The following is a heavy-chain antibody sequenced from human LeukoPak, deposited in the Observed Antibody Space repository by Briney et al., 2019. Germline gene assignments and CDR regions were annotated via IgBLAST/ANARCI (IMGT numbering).Heavy chain of an antibody. Sequence: PGGSLRLSCAASGFTFSSFWMHWVRQAPGKGLEWVGRIKSEAAGETTDYAAPVKDRFTISRDASKNTLYLQMNSLKTEDTAVYYCTSEHTLGKVGAIDYWGQGTLVTVSS. CDR2: IKSEAAGETT. J-gene: IGHJ4*02. D-gene: IGHD1-26*01. CDR3: TSEHTLGKVGAIDY. CDR1: GFTFSSFW. V-gene: IGHV3-15*01.